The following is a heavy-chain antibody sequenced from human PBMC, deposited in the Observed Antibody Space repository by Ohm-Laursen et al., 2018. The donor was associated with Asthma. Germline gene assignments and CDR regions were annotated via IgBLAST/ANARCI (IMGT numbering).Heavy chain of an antibody. J-gene: IGHJ4*02. Sequence: SLRLSCAASGFTFSSYSMNWVRQAPGKGLEWVSYISSSSTTIYYADSVKGRFTISRDNAKNSLYLQMNSLRAEDTAVYYCARVYYDSSSYYAHNDWGQGTLVTVSS. D-gene: IGHD3-22*01. CDR3: ARVYYDSSSYYAHND. CDR2: ISSSSTTI. V-gene: IGHV3-48*04. CDR1: GFTFSSYS.